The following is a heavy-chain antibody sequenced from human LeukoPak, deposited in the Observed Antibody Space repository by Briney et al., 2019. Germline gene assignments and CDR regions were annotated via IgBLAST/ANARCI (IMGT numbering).Heavy chain of an antibody. CDR3: AKSQRGYDSGTSY. CDR1: GFTFSDYA. D-gene: IGHD3-10*01. Sequence: GGSLRLSCAASGFTFSDYAMSWVRQAPGKGLEWVSTISGSAGSTYYADSVKGRFTISRDNSKNTLYLQMNSLRAEDTAVYYRAKSQRGYDSGTSYWGKGTLVTVSS. J-gene: IGHJ4*02. V-gene: IGHV3-23*01. CDR2: ISGSAGST.